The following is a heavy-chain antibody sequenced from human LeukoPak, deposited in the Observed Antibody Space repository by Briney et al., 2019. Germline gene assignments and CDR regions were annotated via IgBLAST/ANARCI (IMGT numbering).Heavy chain of an antibody. CDR1: GFTFSSYA. V-gene: IGHV3-30-3*01. CDR3: ARGGVQLWLQAMIGYFDL. CDR2: ISYDGSNK. D-gene: IGHD5-18*01. Sequence: PGRSLRLSCAASGFTFSSYAMHWVRQAPGKGLEWVAVISYDGSNKYYADSVKGRFTISRDNSKNTLYLQMNSLRAEDTAVYYCARGGVQLWLQAMIGYFDLWGRGTLATVSS. J-gene: IGHJ2*01.